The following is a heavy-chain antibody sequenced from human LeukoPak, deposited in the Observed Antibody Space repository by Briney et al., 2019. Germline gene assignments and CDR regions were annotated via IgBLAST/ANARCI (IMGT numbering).Heavy chain of an antibody. CDR2: ISYDGSNK. V-gene: IGHV3-30*04. Sequence: RPGGSLRLSCAASGFTFSSYAMHWVRQAPGKGLEWVAVISYDGSNKYYADSVKGRFTISRDNSKNTLYLQMNSLRAEDTAVYYCARAELLSLDYWGQGTLVTVSS. CDR3: ARAELLSLDY. D-gene: IGHD2-21*02. J-gene: IGHJ4*02. CDR1: GFTFSSYA.